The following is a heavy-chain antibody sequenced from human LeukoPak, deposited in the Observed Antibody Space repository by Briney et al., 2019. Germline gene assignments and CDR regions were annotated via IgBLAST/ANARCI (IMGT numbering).Heavy chain of an antibody. CDR2: ISYDGSNK. CDR1: GFTFSSYG. J-gene: IGHJ4*02. Sequence: GGSLRLSCAASGFTFSSYGMHWVRQAPGKGLEWVAVISYDGSNKYYADSVKGRFTISRDNSKNTLYLQMTSLRAEATAVYYWAKDVRPLRGLVEYWGQGTLVTVSS. D-gene: IGHD3-3*01. V-gene: IGHV3-30*18. CDR3: AKDVRPLRGLVEY.